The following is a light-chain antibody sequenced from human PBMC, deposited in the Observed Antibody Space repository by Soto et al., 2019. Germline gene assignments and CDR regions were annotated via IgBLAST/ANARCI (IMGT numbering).Light chain of an antibody. CDR3: CSYAGSSTFV. CDR1: SSDVGSYNL. V-gene: IGLV2-23*02. Sequence: QSLLTQPASVSGSPGQPITSSCTGTSSDVGSYNLVSWYQQHPGKAPKLMIYEVSKRPSGVSNRFSGSKSGNTASLTISGLQAEDEADYYCCSYAGSSTFVFGTGTKDTVL. J-gene: IGLJ1*01. CDR2: EVS.